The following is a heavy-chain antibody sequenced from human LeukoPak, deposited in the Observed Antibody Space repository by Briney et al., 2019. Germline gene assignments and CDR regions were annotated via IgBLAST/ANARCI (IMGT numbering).Heavy chain of an antibody. CDR3: ARRVQAARYHPGIPAGGDY. CDR1: GGSISSSSYY. CDR2: IYYSGST. D-gene: IGHD6-6*01. J-gene: IGHJ4*02. V-gene: IGHV4-39*01. Sequence: ASETLSLTCTVSGGSISSSSYYWGWIRQPPGKGLECIGSIYYSGSTYYNPSLKSRVTISVDTSKNQFSLKLSSVTAADTAVYYCARRVQAARYHPGIPAGGDYWGQGTLVTVSS.